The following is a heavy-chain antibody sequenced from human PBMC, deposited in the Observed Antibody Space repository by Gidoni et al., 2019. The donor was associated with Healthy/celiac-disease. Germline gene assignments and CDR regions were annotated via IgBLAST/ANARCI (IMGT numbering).Heavy chain of an antibody. D-gene: IGHD3-22*01. J-gene: IGHJ3*02. CDR3: AALGDYYDSSGYLVDAFDI. CDR2: ISYDGSNK. CDR1: GFTFSSYG. V-gene: IGHV3-30*03. Sequence: QVQLVESGGGVVEPGRSLRLSCAASGFTFSSYGMHWVRQAPGKGLEGVAVISYDGSNKYYADSVKGRFTISRDNSKNTLYLQMNSLRAEDTAVYYCAALGDYYDSSGYLVDAFDIWGQGTMVTVSS.